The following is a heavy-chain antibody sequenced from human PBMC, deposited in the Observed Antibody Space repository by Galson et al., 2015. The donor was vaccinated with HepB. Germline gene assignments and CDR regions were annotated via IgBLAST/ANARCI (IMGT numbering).Heavy chain of an antibody. CDR3: ARPGYCSSTSCYPPYYYYGMDV. CDR1: GYSFTSYW. CDR2: IDPSDSYT. V-gene: IGHV5-10-1*01. J-gene: IGHJ6*02. D-gene: IGHD2-2*01. Sequence: QSGAEVKKPGESLRISCKGSGYSFTSYWISWVRQMPGKGLEWMGRIDPSDSYTNYSPSFQGHVTISADKSISTAYLQWSSLKASDTAMYYCARPGYCSSTSCYPPYYYYGMDVWGQGTTVTVSS.